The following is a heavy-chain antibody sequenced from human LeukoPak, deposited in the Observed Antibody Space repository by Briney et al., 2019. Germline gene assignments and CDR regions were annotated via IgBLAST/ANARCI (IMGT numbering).Heavy chain of an antibody. CDR1: GYTFTDYY. V-gene: IGHV1-2*02. J-gene: IGHJ4*02. D-gene: IGHD6-19*01. Sequence: ASVKVSCKASGYTFTDYYMHWVRQAPGQGPEWMGWINPNSGGTNYEQKFQGRVTMTRDTSISTAYMELSRLRSDDTAVYYCARAVAGGEAYYFDYWGQGTLVTVSS. CDR2: INPNSGGT. CDR3: ARAVAGGEAYYFDY.